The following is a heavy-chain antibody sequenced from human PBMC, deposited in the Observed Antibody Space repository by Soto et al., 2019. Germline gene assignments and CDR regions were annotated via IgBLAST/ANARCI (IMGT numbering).Heavy chain of an antibody. CDR2: ISGSGGST. D-gene: IGHD6-13*01. Sequence: GGSLRLSCAASGFTFSSYAMSWVRQAPGKGLEWVSAISGSGGSTYYADSVKGRFTISRDNSKNTLYLQMNSLRAEDTAVYYCAKDPARSSGYLFADAFDIWGQGTMVTVSS. CDR3: AKDPARSSGYLFADAFDI. CDR1: GFTFSSYA. J-gene: IGHJ3*02. V-gene: IGHV3-23*01.